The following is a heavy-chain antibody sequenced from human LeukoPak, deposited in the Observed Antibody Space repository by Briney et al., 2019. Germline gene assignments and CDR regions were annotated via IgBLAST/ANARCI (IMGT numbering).Heavy chain of an antibody. J-gene: IGHJ4*02. CDR3: ARHKYDFWSGYYLYYFDY. Sequence: SETLSLTCTVSGGSISSYYWSWIRQPAGKGLEWIGRIYTSGSTNYNPSLKSRVTMSVDTSKNQFSLKLSSVTAADTAVYYCARHKYDFWSGYYLYYFDYWGQGTLVTVSS. CDR2: IYTSGST. D-gene: IGHD3-3*01. CDR1: GGSISSYY. V-gene: IGHV4-4*07.